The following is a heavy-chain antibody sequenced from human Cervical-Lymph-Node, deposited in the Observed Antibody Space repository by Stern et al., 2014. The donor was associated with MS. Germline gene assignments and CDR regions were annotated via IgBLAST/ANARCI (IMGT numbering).Heavy chain of an antibody. J-gene: IGHJ6*02. CDR1: GGTFSSYA. CDR3: ARGELKEGLVRGMDV. CDR2: IIPIFGTA. D-gene: IGHD1-26*01. V-gene: IGHV1-69*01. Sequence: QVQLVESGAEVKKPGSSVKVSCKASGGTFSSYAISWVRQAPGQGLEWMGGIIPIFGTANYAPKFQGIVTIPADESPSTAYMELSSLRSEDTAVYYCARGELKEGLVRGMDVWGQGTTVTVSS.